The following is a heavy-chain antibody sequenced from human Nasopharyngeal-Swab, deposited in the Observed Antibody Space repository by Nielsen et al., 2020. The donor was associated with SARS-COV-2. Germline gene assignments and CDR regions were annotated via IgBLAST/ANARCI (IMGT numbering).Heavy chain of an antibody. CDR1: GFTFSSYA. Sequence: GGSLRLSCAASGFTFSSYAMHWVRQAPGKGLEWVAVISYDGSNKYYADSVKGRFTISRDNSKNTLYLQMNSLRAEDTAVYYCARDAQVVTKPFDYWGQGTLVPVSS. CDR2: ISYDGSNK. V-gene: IGHV3-30-3*01. J-gene: IGHJ4*02. CDR3: ARDAQVVTKPFDY. D-gene: IGHD4-23*01.